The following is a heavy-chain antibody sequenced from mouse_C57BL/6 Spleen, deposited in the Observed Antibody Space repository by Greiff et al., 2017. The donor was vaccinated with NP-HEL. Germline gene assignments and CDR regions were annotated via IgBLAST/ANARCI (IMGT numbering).Heavy chain of an antibody. CDR2: ISAGGSYT. Sequence: EVQRVESEAGLVKPGASLKLSCAASGFTFSSYAMSWVRQTPEKRLEWVATISAGGSYTYYTDNVKGRFTISEDKAKNSLYLQMCQLKSEDTAVYYCTRVDVWGTGTTLTVSS. CDR1: GFTFSSYA. CDR3: TRVDV. J-gene: IGHJ1*03. V-gene: IGHV5-4*01.